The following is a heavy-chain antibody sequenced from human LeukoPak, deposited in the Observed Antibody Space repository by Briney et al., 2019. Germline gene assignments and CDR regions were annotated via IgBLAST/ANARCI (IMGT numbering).Heavy chain of an antibody. CDR2: INPNSGGT. D-gene: IGHD3-16*01. Sequence: ASVKVSCKASGYTFTGYYMHWVRQAPGQGLEWMGWINPNSGGTNYAQKFQGRVTMTRDTSISTAYMELSRLRSDDTVVYYCARLMSWGASSWYFDLWGRGTLVTVSS. CDR1: GYTFTGYY. J-gene: IGHJ2*01. V-gene: IGHV1-2*02. CDR3: ARLMSWGASSWYFDL.